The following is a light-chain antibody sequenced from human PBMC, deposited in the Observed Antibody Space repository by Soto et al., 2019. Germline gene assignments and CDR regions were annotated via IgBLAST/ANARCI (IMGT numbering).Light chain of an antibody. J-gene: IGKJ1*01. CDR3: QQYNNWPLT. CDR1: QSVSSN. V-gene: IGKV3-15*01. Sequence: EIGMTQSPATLSVSPGERATLSCRASQSVSSNLAWYQQKPGQAPRLLIYGASTRATGIPARFSGSGSRTEFTLTISSLQSEDFAVYYCQQYNNWPLTFGQGNKVDIK. CDR2: GAS.